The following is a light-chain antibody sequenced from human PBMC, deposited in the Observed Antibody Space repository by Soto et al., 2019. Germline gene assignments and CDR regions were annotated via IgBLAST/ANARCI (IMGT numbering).Light chain of an antibody. Sequence: DLQMTQSPSSLSASVGDRVTITCQASQDISNYLNWYQQKPGKAPKLLIYDASNLETGVPSRFSGSGSGTDFTFTISSLQHDDIATYYCQQYDNLPSYTFGQGTKLEIK. J-gene: IGKJ2*01. CDR1: QDISNY. CDR2: DAS. V-gene: IGKV1-33*01. CDR3: QQYDNLPSYT.